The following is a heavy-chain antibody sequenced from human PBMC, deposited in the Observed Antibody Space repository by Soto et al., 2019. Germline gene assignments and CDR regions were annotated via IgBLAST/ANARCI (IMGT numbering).Heavy chain of an antibody. CDR2: IYPGDSDT. V-gene: IGHV5-51*01. Sequence: GESLKISCKGSGYSFTSYWIGWVRQMPGKGLEWMGIIYPGDSDTRYSPSFQGQVTISADKSISTAYLQWSSLKASDTAMYYCARRMRYCSSTSCPYYYYYMDVWGKGTTVTVSS. J-gene: IGHJ6*03. D-gene: IGHD2-2*01. CDR1: GYSFTSYW. CDR3: ARRMRYCSSTSCPYYYYYMDV.